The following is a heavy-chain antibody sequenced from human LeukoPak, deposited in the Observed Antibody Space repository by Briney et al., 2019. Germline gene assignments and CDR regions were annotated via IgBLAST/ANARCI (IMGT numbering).Heavy chain of an antibody. CDR1: GGSISSHY. Sequence: SETLSLTCTVSGGSISSHYWSWIRQPPGKGLEWIGYIYYSGSTNYNPSLKSRVTISVDTSKSQFSLKLSSVTAADTAVYYCARAGNSGYDPFGYWGQGTLVTVSS. CDR3: ARAGNSGYDPFGY. D-gene: IGHD5-12*01. V-gene: IGHV4-59*11. J-gene: IGHJ4*02. CDR2: IYYSGST.